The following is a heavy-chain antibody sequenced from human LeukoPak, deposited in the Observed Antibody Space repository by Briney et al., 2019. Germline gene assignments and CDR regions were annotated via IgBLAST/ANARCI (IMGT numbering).Heavy chain of an antibody. J-gene: IGHJ4*02. V-gene: IGHV3-21*01. D-gene: IGHD6-6*01. CDR1: GFTFSSYS. CDR2: ISGSSSYI. CDR3: ARVSSISSSSVY. Sequence: GGSLRLSCAASGFTFSSYSMNWVRQAPGKGLEWVSSISGSSSYIYYADSVKGRFTISRDNAKNSLYLQMNSLRAEDTAVYYCARVSSISSSSVYWGQGTLVTVSS.